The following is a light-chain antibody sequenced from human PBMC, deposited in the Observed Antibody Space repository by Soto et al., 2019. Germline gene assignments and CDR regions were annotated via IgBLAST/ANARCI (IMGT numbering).Light chain of an antibody. Sequence: DIPMTQSPSSLSASVGDRVTITCRASQSISSYLNWYQQKPGKAPKLLIYTASSLQSGVPSRFSGSGSGTDFTLTISSLQPEDFATYYCQQCYSTPCTFGQGTKVEIK. CDR3: QQCYSTPCT. V-gene: IGKV1-39*01. CDR2: TAS. CDR1: QSISSY. J-gene: IGKJ2*02.